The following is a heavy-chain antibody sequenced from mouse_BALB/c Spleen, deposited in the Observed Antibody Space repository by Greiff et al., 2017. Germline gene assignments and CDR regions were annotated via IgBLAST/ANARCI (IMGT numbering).Heavy chain of an antibody. CDR1: GFTFSSYA. Sequence: EVQLVDSGGGLVKPGGSLKLSCAASGFTFSSYAMSWVRQSPEKRLEWVAEISRGGSYTYYPDTVTGRFTIARDNAKNTLYLEMSSLRSEDTAMYYCARGDGGAMDYWGQGTSVTVAS. CDR2: ISRGGSYT. CDR3: ARGDGGAMDY. V-gene: IGHV5-9-4*01. J-gene: IGHJ4*01.